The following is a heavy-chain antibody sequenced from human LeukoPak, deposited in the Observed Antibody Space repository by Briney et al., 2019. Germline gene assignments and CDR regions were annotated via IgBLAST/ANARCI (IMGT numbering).Heavy chain of an antibody. D-gene: IGHD6-6*01. CDR2: INHSGST. CDR3: ARGFSGSSPGYYFDY. V-gene: IGHV4-34*01. J-gene: IGHJ4*02. Sequence: SETLSLTSAVYGGSFSGYYWSWIRQPPGKGLEWIGEINHSGSTNYNPSPKSRVTISVDTSKNQFSLKLSSVTAADTAVYYCARGFSGSSPGYYFDYWGQGTLVTVSS. CDR1: GGSFSGYY.